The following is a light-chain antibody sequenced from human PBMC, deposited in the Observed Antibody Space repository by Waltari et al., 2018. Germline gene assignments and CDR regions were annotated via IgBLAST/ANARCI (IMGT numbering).Light chain of an antibody. CDR3: QKYNSAPYT. Sequence: IQMTQSPSSLSASVGERGTITCRASQGIRKYLAWFQHKPGQAPKLLIYAASTLQSGVPSRFSGSGSGTDFTLTISSLQPEDVATYYCQKYNSAPYTFGQGTKLDI. CDR2: AAS. CDR1: QGIRKY. J-gene: IGKJ2*01. V-gene: IGKV1-27*01.